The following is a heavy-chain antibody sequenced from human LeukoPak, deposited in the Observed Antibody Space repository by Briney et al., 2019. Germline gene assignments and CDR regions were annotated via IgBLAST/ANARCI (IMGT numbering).Heavy chain of an antibody. CDR3: AKLWFDNNDSDY. D-gene: IGHD3-10*01. J-gene: IGHJ4*02. CDR1: GYTFSGYY. V-gene: IGHV1-2*02. Sequence: GASVRVSCTASGYTFSGYYMHWVRQAPGQGLEWMGWINPNSGDTNYAQTFKGRVTITRDTSNSTVYMELSRLRSDHTAVYYCAKLWFDNNDSDYWGQRTLVSVSS. CDR2: INPNSGDT.